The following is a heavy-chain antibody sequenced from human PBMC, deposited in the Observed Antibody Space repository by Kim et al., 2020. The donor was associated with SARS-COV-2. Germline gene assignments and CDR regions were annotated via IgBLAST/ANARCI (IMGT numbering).Heavy chain of an antibody. Sequence: SETLSLTCTVSGGSISSYYWSWIRQPPGKGLEWIGYIYYSGSTNYNPSLKCRVTISVDTSKNQFSLKLSSVTAADTAVYYCARAIRGSSTLRYYYYYGM. CDR1: GGSISSYY. D-gene: IGHD6-6*01. V-gene: IGHV4-59*13. CDR3: ARAIRGSSTLRYYYYYGM. J-gene: IGHJ6*01. CDR2: IYYSGST.